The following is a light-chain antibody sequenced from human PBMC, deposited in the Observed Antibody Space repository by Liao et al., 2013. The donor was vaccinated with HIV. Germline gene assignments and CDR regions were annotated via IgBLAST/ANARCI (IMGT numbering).Light chain of an antibody. CDR1: NIGGKS. V-gene: IGLV3-21*04. CDR3: QVWDSSSDHYV. CDR2: YDS. J-gene: IGLJ1*01. Sequence: SYELTQPPSVSVAPGQTARITCGGNNIGGKSVHWYRQKPGQAPVLVIYYDSDRPSGIPERFSGSNSGNTATLTISRVEAGDEADYYCQVWDSSSDHYVFGTGTKVTVL.